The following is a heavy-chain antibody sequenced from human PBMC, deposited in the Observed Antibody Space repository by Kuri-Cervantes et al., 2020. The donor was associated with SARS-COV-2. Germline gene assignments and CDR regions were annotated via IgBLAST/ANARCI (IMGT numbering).Heavy chain of an antibody. CDR2: ISGSGGST. J-gene: IGHJ4*02. V-gene: IGHV3-23*01. Sequence: LSLTCAASGFTFSSYAMSWVRQAPGKGLEWVSAISGSGGSTYYADSVKGRFTISRDNSKNTLYLQMNSLRGDDTAVYFCARGRVGVQDFWGQGTLVTVSS. CDR3: ARGRVGVQDF. CDR1: GFTFSSYA. D-gene: IGHD2-21*01.